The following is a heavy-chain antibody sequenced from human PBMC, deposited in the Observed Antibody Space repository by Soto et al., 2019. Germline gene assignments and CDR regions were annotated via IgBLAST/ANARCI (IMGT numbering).Heavy chain of an antibody. CDR3: TKQRVLAVDI. CDR1: GFTFGDYA. CDR2: IRSKAYGGTT. J-gene: IGHJ3*02. V-gene: IGHV3-49*04. Sequence: GGSLRPSCTASGFTFGDYAMSWVRQAPGKGLEWVGFIRSKAYGGTTEYAASVKGRFTISRDDSKSIAYLQMNSLKTEDTAVYYCTKQRVLAVDIWGQGTMVTVSS. D-gene: IGHD6-6*01.